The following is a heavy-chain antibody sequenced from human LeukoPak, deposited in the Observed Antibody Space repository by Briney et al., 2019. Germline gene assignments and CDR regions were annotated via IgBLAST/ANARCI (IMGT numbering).Heavy chain of an antibody. Sequence: GESLKISCWGFGYSFISYWIGWVRQMRGPGLEWMGMIYSVDSDTRYSPSFQGQVTISADKSISTAYLQWSSLKASDTAMYYCARFSYSYGVDYWGQGTLVTVSS. D-gene: IGHD5-18*01. CDR1: GYSFISYW. CDR2: IYSVDSDT. CDR3: ARFSYSYGVDY. J-gene: IGHJ4*02. V-gene: IGHV5-51*01.